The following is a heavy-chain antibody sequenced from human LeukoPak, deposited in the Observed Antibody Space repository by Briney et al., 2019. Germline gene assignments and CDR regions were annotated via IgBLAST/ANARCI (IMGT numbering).Heavy chain of an antibody. Sequence: ASVKVSCKAPGGTFSSYAISWVRQAPGQGLEWMGGIIPIFGTANYAQKFQGRVTITTDESTSTAYMELSSLRSEDTAVYYCARGDWNYYYYFDYWGQGTLVTVSS. CDR2: IIPIFGTA. V-gene: IGHV1-69*05. J-gene: IGHJ4*02. CDR3: ARGDWNYYYYFDY. D-gene: IGHD1-7*01. CDR1: GGTFSSYA.